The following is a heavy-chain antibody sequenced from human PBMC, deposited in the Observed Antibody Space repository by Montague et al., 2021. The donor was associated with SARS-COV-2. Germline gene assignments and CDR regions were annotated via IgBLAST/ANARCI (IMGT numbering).Heavy chain of an antibody. J-gene: IGHJ4*02. D-gene: IGHD3-22*01. CDR1: GGSISGSSYY. CDR2: IYYSGST. V-gene: IGHV4-39*01. CDR3: ARHGNTRIAMIVGVICYFDY. Sequence: SETLSLTCTVSGGSISGSSYYWGWIRQPRGKGLEWIGSIYYSGSTYYTPSLKSRVTISEDTSKNHFSLKLTSVTAADTAVYYCARHGNTRIAMIVGVICYFDYWGQGTLVTVSS.